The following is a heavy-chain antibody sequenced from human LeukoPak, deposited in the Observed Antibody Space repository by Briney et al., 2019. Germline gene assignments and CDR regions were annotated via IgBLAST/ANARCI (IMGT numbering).Heavy chain of an antibody. J-gene: IGHJ5*02. CDR2: VYYSGTT. D-gene: IGHD6-13*01. CDR1: GDSITSYY. Sequence: SETLSLTCTVSGDSITSYYWSWVRQPPGKGLEWIGYVYYSGTTNYNPSLKSRVTMSMDTSKNQFSLKLSSVTAADTAVYYCARRHYTSSPWFWFDPWGQGTLVTVSS. V-gene: IGHV4-59*01. CDR3: ARRHYTSSPWFWFDP.